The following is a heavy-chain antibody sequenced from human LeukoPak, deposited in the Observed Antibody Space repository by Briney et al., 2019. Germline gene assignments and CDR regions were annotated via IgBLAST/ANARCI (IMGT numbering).Heavy chain of an antibody. CDR3: ATSGGTAMVSY. CDR1: GGSISSYY. D-gene: IGHD5-18*01. V-gene: IGHV4-59*01. CDR2: IYYSGST. Sequence: SETLSLTCTVSGGSISSYYWSWIRQPPGKGLEWIGYIYYSGSTNYNPSLKSRVTISVDTSKNQFSLKLSSVTAADTAVYYCATSGGTAMVSYWGQGTLVTVSS. J-gene: IGHJ4*02.